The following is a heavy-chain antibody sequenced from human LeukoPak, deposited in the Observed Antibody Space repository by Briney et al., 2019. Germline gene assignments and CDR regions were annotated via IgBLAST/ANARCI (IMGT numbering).Heavy chain of an antibody. V-gene: IGHV3-15*01. Sequence: KPGGSLRLSCAASGFTFTDAWMSWVRQAPGKGLEWVGRIQSKTDGGTTDYAAPVKGRFTISRDDSKNTLYLQMNSLKTEDTAVYYCTTKTIFGVVIIWGQGTLVTVSS. D-gene: IGHD3-3*01. J-gene: IGHJ4*02. CDR1: GFTFTDAW. CDR3: TTKTIFGVVII. CDR2: IQSKTDGGTT.